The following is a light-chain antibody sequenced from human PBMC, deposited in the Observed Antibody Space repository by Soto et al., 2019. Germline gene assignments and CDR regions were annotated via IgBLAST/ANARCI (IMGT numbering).Light chain of an antibody. V-gene: IGKV3-15*01. Sequence: EIVLTQSPATLSVSPGERATLSCRATETISTNLAWFQRKPGQPPRLLIYGSSTRATGVQDRFSGSGSGTEFTLIISSLQSEDVALSYCQQYSNWPPAITFGQGTRLEIK. CDR1: ETISTN. CDR2: GSS. CDR3: QQYSNWPPAIT. J-gene: IGKJ5*01.